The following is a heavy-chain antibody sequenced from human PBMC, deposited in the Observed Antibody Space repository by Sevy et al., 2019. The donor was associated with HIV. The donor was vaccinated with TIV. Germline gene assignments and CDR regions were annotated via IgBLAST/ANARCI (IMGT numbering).Heavy chain of an antibody. J-gene: IGHJ4*02. CDR2: LRWNSGSI. D-gene: IGHD6-13*01. Sequence: GGSLRLSCAASGFTFDDYAMHWVRRAPGKGLEWVSGLRWNSGSIGYADSVKGRFTISRDNAKNSLYLQMNSLRAEDTALYYSAKAGSSSWPYFDYWGQGTLVTVSS. CDR3: AKAGSSSWPYFDY. CDR1: GFTFDDYA. V-gene: IGHV3-9*01.